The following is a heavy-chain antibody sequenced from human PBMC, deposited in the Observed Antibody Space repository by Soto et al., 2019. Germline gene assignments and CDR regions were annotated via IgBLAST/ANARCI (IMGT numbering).Heavy chain of an antibody. J-gene: IGHJ4*02. CDR2: IYWDDDK. CDR1: GFSLSTSGVG. V-gene: IGHV2-5*02. D-gene: IGHD3-3*01. CDR3: AHRRIGVSQWNYGDFDY. Sequence: QITLKESGPPLVKPTQTLTLTCTFSGFSLSTSGVGVGWIRQPPGKALEGLVIIYWDDDKRYSPSLRSRLTISKDTSKNQVVLIMTNVDPEDTATYLCAHRRIGVSQWNYGDFDYWGQGILVTVSS.